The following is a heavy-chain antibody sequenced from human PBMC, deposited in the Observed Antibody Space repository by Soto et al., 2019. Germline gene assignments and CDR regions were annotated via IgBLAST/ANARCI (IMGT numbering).Heavy chain of an antibody. V-gene: IGHV4-30-4*08. CDR1: GGSIISDNYH. D-gene: IGHD2-21*02. J-gene: IGHJ6*02. CDR3: AREDDGGDRDYYGLDV. Sequence: SETLSLTCTVSGGSIISDNYHWTWIRQSPGKGLEWIGYIYYSGSIFYNPSFKSRVTISVDTSKNQFSLQLSSVTAADTAVYFCAREDDGGDRDYYGLDVWGQGTTVTVSS. CDR2: IYYSGSI.